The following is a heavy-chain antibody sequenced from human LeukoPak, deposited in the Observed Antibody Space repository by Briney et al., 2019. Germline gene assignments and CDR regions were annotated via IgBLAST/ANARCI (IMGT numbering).Heavy chain of an antibody. CDR2: ISYDGSNK. CDR1: GFTFSSYA. J-gene: IGHJ4*02. Sequence: PGGSLRLSCAASGFTFSSYAMHWVRQAPGKGLEWVAVISYDGSNKYYADSVKGRFTISRDNSKNTLYLQMNSLRVEDTAVYYCARAPTGDGYNYGDFDYWGQGTLVTVSS. D-gene: IGHD5-24*01. V-gene: IGHV3-30-3*01. CDR3: ARAPTGDGYNYGDFDY.